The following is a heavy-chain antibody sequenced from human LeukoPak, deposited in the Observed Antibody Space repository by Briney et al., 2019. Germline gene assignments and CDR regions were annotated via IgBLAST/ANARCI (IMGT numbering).Heavy chain of an antibody. D-gene: IGHD2-15*01. CDR2: ISGYNGNT. V-gene: IGHV1-18*01. CDR3: ARGYCSGGSCYWGFDP. Sequence: GASVKVSCKASGYTFSSYGIAWVRQAPGQGLEWMGWISGYNGNTNYAQKLQGRVTITADKSTSTAYMELSSLRSEDTAVYYCARGYCSGGSCYWGFDPWGQGTLVTVSS. CDR1: GYTFSSYG. J-gene: IGHJ5*02.